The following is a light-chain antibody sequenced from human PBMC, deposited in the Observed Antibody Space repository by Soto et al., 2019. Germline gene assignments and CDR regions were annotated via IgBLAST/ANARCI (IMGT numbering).Light chain of an antibody. J-gene: IGKJ4*01. Sequence: EIVLTQSPATLSLSPGERATLSCRASQSVSSSLAWYQQKPGQAPSLLIYDASNRATGIPARFSGSGSGTDFTLTISSLETEDFAVYYCQQRSNWLTFGGGTKVEIK. V-gene: IGKV3-11*01. CDR3: QQRSNWLT. CDR2: DAS. CDR1: QSVSSS.